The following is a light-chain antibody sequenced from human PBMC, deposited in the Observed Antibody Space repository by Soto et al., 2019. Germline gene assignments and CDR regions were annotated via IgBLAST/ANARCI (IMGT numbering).Light chain of an antibody. V-gene: IGLV1-40*01. J-gene: IGLJ1*01. CDR3: QSYDSSLSGFYV. Sequence: QSVLTQPPSVSVAPGQRVTISCTGSSSNIGAGYDVHWYQQLPGRAPKLLIYANSNRPSGVPDRFSGSRSPTSASLAITGLQSEDEADYSCQSYDSSLSGFYVFGTGTKVTVL. CDR1: SSNIGAGYD. CDR2: ANS.